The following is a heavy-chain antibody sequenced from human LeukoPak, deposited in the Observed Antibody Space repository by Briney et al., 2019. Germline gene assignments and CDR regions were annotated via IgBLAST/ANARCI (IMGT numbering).Heavy chain of an antibody. CDR1: GGSISSGDYY. D-gene: IGHD3-22*01. V-gene: IGHV4-30-4*01. CDR3: ARPYYYDSRIDP. CDR2: MYYSGST. J-gene: IGHJ5*02. Sequence: SETLSLTCTVSGGSISSGDYYWSWIRQPPGKGLEWIGYMYYSGSTYYNPSLKSRVTISVDTSKNQFSLKPSSVTAADTAVYYCARPYYYDSRIDPWGQGTLVTVSP.